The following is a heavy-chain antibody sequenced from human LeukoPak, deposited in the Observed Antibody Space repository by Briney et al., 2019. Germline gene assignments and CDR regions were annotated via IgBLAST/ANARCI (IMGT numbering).Heavy chain of an antibody. V-gene: IGHV3-23*01. D-gene: IGHD6-13*01. CDR2: ISGGGGST. CDR3: AKNLAAAAPGYFYC. Sequence: GGSLRLSCAASGFTFSSYAMTWVRQAPGKGLEWVSGISGGGGSTYYADFVKGWFTSSRDNSKSTLYLQMSSLRAEATAVYYCAKNLAAAAPGYFYCSGQGTLVTVSS. J-gene: IGHJ4*02. CDR1: GFTFSSYA.